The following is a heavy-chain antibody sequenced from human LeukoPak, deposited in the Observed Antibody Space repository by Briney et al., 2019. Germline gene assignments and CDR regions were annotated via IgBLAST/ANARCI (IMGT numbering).Heavy chain of an antibody. CDR3: ARGGYDILTGYYIGYFDY. J-gene: IGHJ4*02. CDR2: IYSSGST. Sequence: SETLSLTCAVSGASVSGSNYYWGWIRQPPGKGLEWIGNIYSSGSTYYNASLQSRVTISIDTSKNQFSLKLSSVTAADTAVYYCARGGYDILTGYYIGYFDYWGQGTLVTVSS. V-gene: IGHV4-39*07. CDR1: GASVSGSNYY. D-gene: IGHD3-9*01.